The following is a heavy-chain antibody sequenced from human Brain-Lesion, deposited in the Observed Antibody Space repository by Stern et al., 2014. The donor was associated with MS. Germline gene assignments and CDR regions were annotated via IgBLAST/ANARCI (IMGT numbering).Heavy chain of an antibody. CDR2: FDPEDGET. CDR1: GYTLTELS. Sequence: VQLVESGAEVKKPGASVKVSCKVSGYTLTELSMHWVRQAPRKGLEWMGGFDPEDGETISAEKFQGRVAMTENTSPDTAYMERSSLRSEDTAVYYCATLSPGAGGNYYRHFDYWGQGTLVTVSS. J-gene: IGHJ4*02. D-gene: IGHD1-26*01. V-gene: IGHV1-24*01. CDR3: ATLSPGAGGNYYRHFDY.